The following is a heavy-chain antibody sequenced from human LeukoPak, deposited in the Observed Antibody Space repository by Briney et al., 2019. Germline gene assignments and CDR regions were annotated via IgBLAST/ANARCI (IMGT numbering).Heavy chain of an antibody. CDR3: AKVARGMAGFDY. Sequence: PGGSLRLSCAASGFTFSSYAMSSVRQAPGKGLEWVSAISGSGGSTYYADSVKGRFTNSRDNSKNTLYLQMNSVRAEDTAVYYCAKVARGMAGFDYWGQGTLVTVSS. D-gene: IGHD6-19*01. V-gene: IGHV3-23*01. CDR2: ISGSGGST. CDR1: GFTFSSYA. J-gene: IGHJ4*02.